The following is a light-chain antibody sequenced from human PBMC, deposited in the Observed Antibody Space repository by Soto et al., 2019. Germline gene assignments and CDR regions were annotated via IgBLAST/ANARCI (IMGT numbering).Light chain of an antibody. CDR2: AAS. V-gene: IGKV1-39*01. CDR1: QSISSY. Sequence: EIQLTQSPSSLSASVGDRVTITCRASQSISSYLNWYQQKPGKAPKLLIYAASRLQSGVPSRLSGSGSGTDFTLTISSLQPEDFATYYCQQSYSTPPLTFGGGTKVDIK. J-gene: IGKJ4*01. CDR3: QQSYSTPPLT.